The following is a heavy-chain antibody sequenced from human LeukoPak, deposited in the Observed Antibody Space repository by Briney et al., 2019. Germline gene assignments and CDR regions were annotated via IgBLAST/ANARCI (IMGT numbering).Heavy chain of an antibody. V-gene: IGHV3-66*04. J-gene: IGHJ4*02. Sequence: PGGSLRLSCAASGFTVSSTYMSWVRQAPGEGLEWVSVIYSGGSTYYADSVRGRFTISRDNSKNTLYLQMNSLRAEDTAVYYCARHRGYCSSTSCYPYYFDWWGQGTLVTVSS. D-gene: IGHD2-2*01. CDR2: IYSGGST. CDR1: GFTVSSTY. CDR3: ARHRGYCSSTSCYPYYFDW.